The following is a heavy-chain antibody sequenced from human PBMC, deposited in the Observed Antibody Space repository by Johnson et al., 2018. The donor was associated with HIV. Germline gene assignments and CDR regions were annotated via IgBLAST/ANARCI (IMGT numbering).Heavy chain of an antibody. CDR1: GFTFDDYA. V-gene: IGHV3-9*01. CDR2: ISWNSGSI. J-gene: IGHJ3*02. Sequence: VESGGGLVQPGRSLRLSCAASGFTFDDYAMHWVRQAPGKGLEWVSGISWNSGSIGYADSVKGRFTISRDNAKNSLYLQMNSLRAEDTALYDCARAPPKGAPGAFDIWGQGTMVTVSS. CDR3: ARAPPKGAPGAFDI.